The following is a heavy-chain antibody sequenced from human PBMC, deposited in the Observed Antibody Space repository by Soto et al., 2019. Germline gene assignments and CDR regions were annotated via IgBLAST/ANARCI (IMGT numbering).Heavy chain of an antibody. Sequence: PGGSLRLSCAASGFPCSSYDMSWVRHAPGKGLEWVSTIIVGGSTYYVDSVKGRFTISRDNSKNTVYLQMNSLTAGDTALYYCAKAIATGGGAFDICGQGTMVTVSS. CDR3: AKAIATGGGAFDI. D-gene: IGHD2-8*02. V-gene: IGHV3-23*01. CDR2: IIVGGST. CDR1: GFPCSSYD. J-gene: IGHJ3*02.